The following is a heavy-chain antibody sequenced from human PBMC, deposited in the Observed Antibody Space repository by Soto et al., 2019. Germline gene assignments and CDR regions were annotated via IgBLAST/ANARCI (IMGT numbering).Heavy chain of an antibody. CDR3: ARGVPYYYDSRGYPSPRFYYDY. V-gene: IGHV3-66*01. J-gene: IGHJ4*02. CDR2: IYSGGST. Sequence: GGSLRLSCAASGFTVSSNYMSWVRQAPGKGLEWVSVIYSGGSTYYADSLKGRFTISRDNSKNTLYLQMNSLRAEDTAVYYCARGVPYYYDSRGYPSPRFYYDYWGQGTLVTVSS. CDR1: GFTVSSNY. D-gene: IGHD3-22*01.